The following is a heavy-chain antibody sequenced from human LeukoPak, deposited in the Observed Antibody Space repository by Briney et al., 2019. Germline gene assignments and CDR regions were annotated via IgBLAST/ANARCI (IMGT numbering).Heavy chain of an antibody. V-gene: IGHV1-2*02. D-gene: IGHD3-16*01. CDR3: ARGEYSNGYPYRLDS. Sequence: ASVKVSCKASGSTFSDYHINWVRQASGQGPEWMGWINTKSGDAKYNQAFQGKVTMTRDTSISTAYMELNRLRSDDTAMYYCARGEYSNGYPYRLDSWGQGTLVTVSS. J-gene: IGHJ4*02. CDR1: GSTFSDYH. CDR2: INTKSGDA.